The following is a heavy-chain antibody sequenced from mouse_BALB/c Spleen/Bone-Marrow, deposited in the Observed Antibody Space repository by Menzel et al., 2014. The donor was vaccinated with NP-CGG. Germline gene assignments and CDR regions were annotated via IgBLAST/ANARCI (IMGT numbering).Heavy chain of an antibody. V-gene: IGHV14-3*02. J-gene: IGHJ4*01. CDR3: ARWEYYAMDY. CDR2: IDPANGNT. D-gene: IGHD4-1*01. CDR1: GFNIKDTY. Sequence: DVHLVESGAELVKPGASVKLSCTASGFNIKDTYMHWVKQGPEQGLEWIGRIDPANGNTKYDPKFQGKATITADTSSNTAYLQLSSLTSEDTAVYYCARWEYYAMDYWGQGTSVTVSS.